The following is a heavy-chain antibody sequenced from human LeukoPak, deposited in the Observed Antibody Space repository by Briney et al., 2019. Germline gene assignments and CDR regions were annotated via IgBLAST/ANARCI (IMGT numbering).Heavy chain of an antibody. J-gene: IGHJ4*02. CDR2: INHSGST. CDR1: GGSFSGYY. V-gene: IGHV4-34*01. CDR3: ARADTVTTFFDY. Sequence: SETLSLTCAVYGGSFSGYYWSWIRQPPGKGLEWIGEINHSGSTNYNPSLKSRVTISVDTSKNQFSLKLSSVTAADTAVYYCARADTVTTFFDYWGQGTLVTVSS. D-gene: IGHD4-17*01.